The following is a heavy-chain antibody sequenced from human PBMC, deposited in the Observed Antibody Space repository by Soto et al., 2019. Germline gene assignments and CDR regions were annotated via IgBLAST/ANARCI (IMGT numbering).Heavy chain of an antibody. J-gene: IGHJ6*02. V-gene: IGHV4-59*02. D-gene: IGHD1-26*01. CDR1: AGTVGGYY. CDR3: TRHAIIARLQYGMDV. CDR2: IFYRGTT. Sequence: PSETLSLTCTVSAGTVGGYYWLLLRQTQGRGLEWLGYIFYRGTTLYSPSVQSRLTITVDTSRNQFSLEMRSVTAADTATYYCTRHAIIARLQYGMDVWGRGTTVTFS.